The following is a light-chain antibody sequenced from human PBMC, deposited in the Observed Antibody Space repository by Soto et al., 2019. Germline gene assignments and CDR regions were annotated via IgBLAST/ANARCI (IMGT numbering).Light chain of an antibody. CDR3: HQRSRWPRT. CDR1: QSVSSY. CDR2: DAS. Sequence: EIVLTQSPATLSLSPGERATLSCRASQSVSSYLAWYQQKPGQAPRLLIYDASNRATGIPARFSGSGSGTDFTLTITSLEAEDFAVYYCHQRSRWPRTFGQGTRLEMK. V-gene: IGKV3-11*01. J-gene: IGKJ2*01.